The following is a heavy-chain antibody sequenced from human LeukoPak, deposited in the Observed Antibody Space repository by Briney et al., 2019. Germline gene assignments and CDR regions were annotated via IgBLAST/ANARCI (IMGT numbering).Heavy chain of an antibody. CDR1: GYTFTSYY. Sequence: ASVKVSCKASGYTFTSYYMHWVRQAPGQGLEWMGIINPSGGSTSYAQKFQGRVTMTRDTSTSTVYMGLSSLRSEDTAVYYCARDQGWELLMGGSYYFDYWGQGTLVTVSS. V-gene: IGHV1-46*01. CDR3: ARDQGWELLMGGSYYFDY. D-gene: IGHD1-26*01. CDR2: INPSGGST. J-gene: IGHJ4*02.